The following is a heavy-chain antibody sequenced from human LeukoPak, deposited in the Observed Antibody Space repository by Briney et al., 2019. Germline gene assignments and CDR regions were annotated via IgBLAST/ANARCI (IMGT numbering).Heavy chain of an antibody. Sequence: ASVKVSCKASGYTFTGYYMHWVRQAPGQGLEWMGWINPNSGDTNYAQKFQGRVTMTRDTSISTAFMELSRLRSDDTAVYYCARTYYFGSGNEAFDIWGQGTMVTVSS. CDR3: ARTYYFGSGNEAFDI. J-gene: IGHJ3*02. CDR2: INPNSGDT. V-gene: IGHV1-2*02. D-gene: IGHD3-10*01. CDR1: GYTFTGYY.